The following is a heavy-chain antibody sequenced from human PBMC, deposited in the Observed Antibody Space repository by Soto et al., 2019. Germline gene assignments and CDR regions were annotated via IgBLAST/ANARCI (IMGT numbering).Heavy chain of an antibody. Sequence: SGPTLVNPTQTLTLTCTFSGFSLSTSGVGVGWIRQPPGKALEWLALIYWNDDKRYGPSLKSRLTITKDTSKNQVVLTMTNIDPVDTATYYCARSYYYDSSGYYYGYFDYWGQGTLVTVSS. CDR2: IYWNDDK. CDR3: ARSYYYDSSGYYYGYFDY. D-gene: IGHD3-22*01. J-gene: IGHJ4*02. CDR1: GFSLSTSGVG. V-gene: IGHV2-5*01.